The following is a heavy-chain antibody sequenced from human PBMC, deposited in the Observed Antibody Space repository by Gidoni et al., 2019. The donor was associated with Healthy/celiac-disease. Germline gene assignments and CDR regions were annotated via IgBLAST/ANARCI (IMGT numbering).Heavy chain of an antibody. Sequence: EVQLLESGGGLVQPGGSLRLSCADSGFTFSSYAMSWVRQAPGKGLEWVSAISGSGGSTYYADSVKGRFTISRDNSKNTLYLQMNSLRAEDTAVYYCAKEGVDCSGGSCYSIDYWGQGTLVTVSS. CDR2: ISGSGGST. V-gene: IGHV3-23*01. CDR3: AKEGVDCSGGSCYSIDY. CDR1: GFTFSSYA. J-gene: IGHJ4*02. D-gene: IGHD2-15*01.